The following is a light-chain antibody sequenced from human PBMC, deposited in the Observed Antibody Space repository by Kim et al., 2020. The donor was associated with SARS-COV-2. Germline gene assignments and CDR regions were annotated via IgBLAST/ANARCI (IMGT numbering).Light chain of an antibody. Sequence: QSALTQPASVSGSPGQSITLPCTGTSIGAYDYVSWYQHHPGRAHKLIIFDVNKWPSGSSNRFSGSKSCITASLTISGLQADDEACYYCSPYTTSRTLVCGGATQQTVL. CDR1: SIGAYDY. J-gene: IGLJ3*02. CDR2: DVN. CDR3: SPYTTSRTLV. V-gene: IGLV2-14*03.